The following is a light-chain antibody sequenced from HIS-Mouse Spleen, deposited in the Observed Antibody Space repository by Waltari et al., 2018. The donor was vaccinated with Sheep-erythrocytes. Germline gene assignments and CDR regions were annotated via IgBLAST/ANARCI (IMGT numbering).Light chain of an antibody. CDR2: DVS. J-gene: IGLJ1*01. Sequence: QSALTQPRSVSGSPGQSVPISCTGTSSDVGGYNYVSWYQQHPGKAPKLMIYDVSKRPSGVPDRFSGSKSGNTASLTISGLQAEDEADYYCCSYAGSYNYVFATGTKVTVL. CDR1: SSDVGGYNY. V-gene: IGLV2-11*01. CDR3: CSYAGSYNYV.